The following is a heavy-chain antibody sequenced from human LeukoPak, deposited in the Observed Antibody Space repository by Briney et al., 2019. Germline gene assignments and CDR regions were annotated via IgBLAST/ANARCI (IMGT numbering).Heavy chain of an antibody. CDR1: GGSISSSSYY. D-gene: IGHD3-16*01. CDR3: ARGNLRWGSAFDI. V-gene: IGHV4-39*07. Sequence: SETLSLTCTVSGGSISSSSYYWGWIRQPPGKGLEWIGSIYYSGSTYYNPSLKSRVTISVDTSKNQFSLKLSSVTAADTAVYYCARGNLRWGSAFDIWGQGTMVTVSS. J-gene: IGHJ3*02. CDR2: IYYSGST.